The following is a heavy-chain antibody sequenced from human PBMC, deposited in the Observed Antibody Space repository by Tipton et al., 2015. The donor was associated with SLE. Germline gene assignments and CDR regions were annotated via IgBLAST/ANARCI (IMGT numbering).Heavy chain of an antibody. D-gene: IGHD1-26*01. CDR1: GFTFNSYA. Sequence: QVQLVQSGGGVVQPGRSLRLSCVASGFTFNSYAIHWFRQAPGKGLEWVVVITDDGSNKYYIDSVKGRFTISRDNSRNTLYLQMNSLRLEDTAVYYCARGGTIPWGMDVWGKGTTVTVSS. CDR3: ARGGTIPWGMDV. V-gene: IGHV3-30*04. J-gene: IGHJ6*03. CDR2: ITDDGSNK.